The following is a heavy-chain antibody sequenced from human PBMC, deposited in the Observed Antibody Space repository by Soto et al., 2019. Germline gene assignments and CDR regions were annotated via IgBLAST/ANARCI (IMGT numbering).Heavy chain of an antibody. V-gene: IGHV3-74*01. CDR1: GFTFSSYW. CDR2: IHFDGSTT. D-gene: IGHD6-19*01. CDR3: ARDAYISGYYQFDY. J-gene: IGHJ4*02. Sequence: EVQLVESGGGLVQPGGSLRLSCAASGFTFSSYWMHWVRQVPGKGLVWVSRIHFDGSTTHYADSVKGRFTISRDNAKNTLYLQMNSLRAEDTAVYYCARDAYISGYYQFDYWGQGTLVTVSS.